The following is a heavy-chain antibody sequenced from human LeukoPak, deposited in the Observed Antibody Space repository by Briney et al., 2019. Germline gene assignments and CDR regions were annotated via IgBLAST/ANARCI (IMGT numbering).Heavy chain of an antibody. V-gene: IGHV3-21*01. D-gene: IGHD2-2*02. J-gene: IGHJ6*03. CDR2: VSYSSSYI. CDR1: GFTFSISN. CDR3: ARDHCSSTSCYSYYMDV. Sequence: GGSLRLSCAASGFTFSISNMNWVRQAPGKGLDWVSLVSYSSSYIYYADSVKGRFTISRDNAKNSLYLQMNSLRAEDTAVYYCARDHCSSTSCYSYYMDVWGKGTTVTVSS.